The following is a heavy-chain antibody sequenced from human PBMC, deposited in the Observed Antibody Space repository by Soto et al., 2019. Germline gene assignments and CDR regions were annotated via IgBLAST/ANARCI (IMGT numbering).Heavy chain of an antibody. J-gene: IGHJ6*02. V-gene: IGHV1-69*12. D-gene: IGHD5-18*01. CDR2: IIPIFGTA. CDR3: ARAINVDTAFDYYGMDV. CDR1: GGTFSSYA. Sequence: QVQLVQSGAEVKKPGSSVKVSCKASGGTFSSYAISWVRQAPGQGLEWMGGIIPIFGTANYAQKFQGRVTITADESTSTADMELSSLRSEDTAVYYCARAINVDTAFDYYGMDVWGQGTTVTVSS.